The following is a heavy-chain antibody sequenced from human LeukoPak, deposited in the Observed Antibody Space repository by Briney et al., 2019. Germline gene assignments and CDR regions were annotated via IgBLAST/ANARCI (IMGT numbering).Heavy chain of an antibody. CDR1: GGSFSGYY. Sequence: PSETLSLTCAVYGGSFSGYYWSWIRQPPGKGLEWIEEINHSGSTNYNPSLRSRVTISVDTSKNQFSLKLSSVTAADTAVYYCADVDKDYWGQGTLVTVSS. D-gene: IGHD5-12*01. CDR2: INHSGST. V-gene: IGHV4-34*01. J-gene: IGHJ4*02. CDR3: ADVDKDY.